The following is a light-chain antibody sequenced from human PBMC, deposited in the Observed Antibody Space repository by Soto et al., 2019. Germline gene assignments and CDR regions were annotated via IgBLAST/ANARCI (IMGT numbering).Light chain of an antibody. V-gene: IGLV1-40*01. Sequence: QSVLTQPPSVSGAPGQRVTISCTGSSSNIGAGYDVHWYQQLPGTAPKLLIFNNNNRPSGVPDRFSGSKSGTSASLAITGLRAEDEADYYCQSYDSSLRGVFGGGTKLTVL. CDR1: SSNIGAGYD. CDR3: QSYDSSLRGV. J-gene: IGLJ3*02. CDR2: NNN.